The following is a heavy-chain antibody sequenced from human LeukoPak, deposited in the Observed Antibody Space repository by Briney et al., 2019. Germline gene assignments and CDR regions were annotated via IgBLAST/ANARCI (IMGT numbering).Heavy chain of an antibody. Sequence: SETLSLTCTVSGGSLSSNNYFWGWIRQPPGKGLEWIGSIYDSGSTYYNPSLKSRVTISVDTSKNQFSLKLNPVTAADTAMYYCQSRFLEWLLDYWGQGTLVTVSS. D-gene: IGHD3-3*01. CDR3: QSRFLEWLLDY. V-gene: IGHV4-39*01. J-gene: IGHJ4*02. CDR1: GGSLSSNNYF. CDR2: IYDSGST.